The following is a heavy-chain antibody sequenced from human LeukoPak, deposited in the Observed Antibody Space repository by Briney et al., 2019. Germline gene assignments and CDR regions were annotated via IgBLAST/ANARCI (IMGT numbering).Heavy chain of an antibody. V-gene: IGHV3-7*01. CDR1: GFTFSSYW. D-gene: IGHD3-22*01. CDR3: ATDLYYDSSDVKTPFDY. J-gene: IGHJ4*02. CDR2: IKQDGSEK. Sequence: PGGSLRLSCAASGFTFSSYWMSWVRQAPGKGLEWVANIKQDGSEKYYVDSVKGRFTISRDNAKNSLYRQMNSLRAEDTAVYYCATDLYYDSSDVKTPFDYWGQGTLVTVSS.